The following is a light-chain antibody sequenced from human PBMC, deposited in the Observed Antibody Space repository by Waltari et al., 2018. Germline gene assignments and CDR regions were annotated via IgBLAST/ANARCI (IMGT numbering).Light chain of an antibody. Sequence: EIVMTQSPATLSMSPGESATLSCRASQSPNSAFAWYQQKPGQAPRPLIYSTSTRATGTPARLSGSGSGTEFTLTISSLQSEDFAIYYCQQYNYWPWTFGQGTRVEIK. CDR3: QQYNYWPWT. J-gene: IGKJ1*01. CDR2: STS. CDR1: QSPNSA. V-gene: IGKV3D-15*01.